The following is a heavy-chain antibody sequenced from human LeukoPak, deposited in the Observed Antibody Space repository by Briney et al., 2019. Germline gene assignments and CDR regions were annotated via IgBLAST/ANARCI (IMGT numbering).Heavy chain of an antibody. CDR1: GGSISSGNW. Sequence: PSETLSLTCVVSGGSISSGNWWSWVRQPPGKGLEWIGEIYHSGSTNYNPSLKSRVAISVDRSKNQFSLKLTSVTAADTAVYYCVRDLGPRTYYYDSSGYSDYWGQGTLVTVSS. CDR3: VRDLGPRTYYYDSSGYSDY. CDR2: IYHSGST. V-gene: IGHV4-4*02. D-gene: IGHD3-22*01. J-gene: IGHJ4*02.